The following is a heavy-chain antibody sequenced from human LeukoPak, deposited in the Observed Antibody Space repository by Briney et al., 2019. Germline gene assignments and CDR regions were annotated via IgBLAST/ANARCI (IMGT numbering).Heavy chain of an antibody. V-gene: IGHV3-74*01. CDR1: GFTFSNYW. D-gene: IGHD3-22*01. CDR3: ARGPGSSGGAYVGDY. Sequence: GGSLRLSCAGSGFTFSNYWMHWVRQVPGKGLVWVSRSDGGGSSTSYADSVKGRFSISRDNARSTLYLQMNSLRAEDTAVYYCARGPGSSGGAYVGDYWGHGTLVTVSS. J-gene: IGHJ4*01. CDR2: SDGGGSST.